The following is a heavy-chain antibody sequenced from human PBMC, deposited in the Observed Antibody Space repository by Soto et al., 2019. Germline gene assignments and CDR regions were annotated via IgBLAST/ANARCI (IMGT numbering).Heavy chain of an antibody. Sequence: ASVKVSCKASGYIFTNHYIHWVPQAPGQGLEWMGIINPSGGSTNYLQKFQGRITMTRDTSTSTVYMELSSLRSEDTAVYFCASADYYDGSGFYYDCSGQGSLVTVSS. D-gene: IGHD3-22*01. J-gene: IGHJ4*02. CDR3: ASADYYDGSGFYYDC. V-gene: IGHV1-46*01. CDR1: GYIFTNHY. CDR2: INPSGGST.